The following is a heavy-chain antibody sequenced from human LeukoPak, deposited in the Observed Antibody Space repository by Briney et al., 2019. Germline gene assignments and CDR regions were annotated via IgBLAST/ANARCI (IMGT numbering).Heavy chain of an antibody. CDR3: ARGRRKTYYYDSSGGYYFDY. V-gene: IGHV1-69*06. D-gene: IGHD3-22*01. J-gene: IGHJ4*02. Sequence: GASVKVSCKASGGTFSSYAISWVRQAPGQGLEWMGGIIPIFGTANYAQKFQGRVTITADKSTSTAYMELSSLRSEDTAVYYCARGRRKTYYYDSSGGYYFDYWGQGTLVTVSS. CDR2: IIPIFGTA. CDR1: GGTFSSYA.